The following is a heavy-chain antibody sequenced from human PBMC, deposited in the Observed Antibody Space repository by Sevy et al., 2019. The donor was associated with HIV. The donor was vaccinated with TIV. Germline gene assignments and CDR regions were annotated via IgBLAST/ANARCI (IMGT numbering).Heavy chain of an antibody. Sequence: GGSLRLSCAASGFTFSSYAMSWVRQAPGKGLEWVSSVSSLSNYIYYEDSVKGRFTISRDNAKNSLYLQMNNLRVEDTAVYYCARDRKGEYSAYDGAGYFGMDVWGQGITVTVSS. CDR1: GFTFSSYA. CDR2: VSSLSNYI. V-gene: IGHV3-21*01. CDR3: ARDRKGEYSAYDGAGYFGMDV. D-gene: IGHD5-12*01. J-gene: IGHJ6*02.